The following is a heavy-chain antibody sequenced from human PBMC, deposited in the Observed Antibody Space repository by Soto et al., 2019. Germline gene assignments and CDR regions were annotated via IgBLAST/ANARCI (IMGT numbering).Heavy chain of an antibody. Sequence: GGSLRLSCAASGVTFGNYWMSWVRQAPGKGPEWVANIKQDGSERNDVDSVKGRFTISRDNAENSLYLQMNSRRVEDTGVYYCASARHIGPWGQGTLVTVSS. CDR2: IKQDGSER. CDR3: ASARHIGP. V-gene: IGHV3-7*01. J-gene: IGHJ5*02. D-gene: IGHD2-21*01. CDR1: GVTFGNYW.